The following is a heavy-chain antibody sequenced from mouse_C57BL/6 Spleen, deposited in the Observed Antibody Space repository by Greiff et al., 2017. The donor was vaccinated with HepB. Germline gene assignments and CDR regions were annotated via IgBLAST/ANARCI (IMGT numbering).Heavy chain of an antibody. CDR1: GYTFTDYE. CDR3: TRGDYYGRSHGHWYFDV. D-gene: IGHD1-1*01. Sequence: QVQLQQSGAELVRPGASVTLSCKASGYTFTDYEMHWVKQTPVHGLEWIGAIDPETGGTAYNQKFKGKAILTADKSSSTAYMELRSLTSADSAVYYCTRGDYYGRSHGHWYFDVWGTGTTVTVSS. J-gene: IGHJ1*03. V-gene: IGHV1-15*01. CDR2: IDPETGGT.